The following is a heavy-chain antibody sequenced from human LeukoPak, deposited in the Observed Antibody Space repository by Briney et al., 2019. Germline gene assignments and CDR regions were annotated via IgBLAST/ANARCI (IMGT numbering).Heavy chain of an antibody. J-gene: IGHJ3*02. CDR1: GFTFSSYA. V-gene: IGHV3-23*01. D-gene: IGHD2-2*01. CDR2: ISGSGGST. CDR3: AKDDCSSTSCHDAFDI. Sequence: PGGSLRLSCVASGFTFSSYAMSWVRQAPGKGLEWVSFISGSGGSTYYADSVKGRFTISRDNSQNTLYLQMDSLRAEDTAVYYCAKDDCSSTSCHDAFDIWGQGTMVTVSS.